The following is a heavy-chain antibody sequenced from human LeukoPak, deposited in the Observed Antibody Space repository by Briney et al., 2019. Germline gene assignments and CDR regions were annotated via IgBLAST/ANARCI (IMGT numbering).Heavy chain of an antibody. Sequence: GGSLRLSCAASGFTFNNAWMNWFRQAPGKGLEWVGRVKSKTDGGTTDYAAPVKGRFTISRDDSENTLYLQMSSLKTEDTAVYYCATPLRVSSESFDYWGQGTLVTVSS. CDR2: VKSKTDGGTT. CDR1: GFTFNNAW. D-gene: IGHD3-16*01. J-gene: IGHJ4*02. CDR3: ATPLRVSSESFDY. V-gene: IGHV3-15*07.